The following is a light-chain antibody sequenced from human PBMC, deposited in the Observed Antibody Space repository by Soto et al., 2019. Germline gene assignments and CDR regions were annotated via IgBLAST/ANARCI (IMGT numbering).Light chain of an antibody. CDR2: EVT. CDR3: SSYAGSNNPYV. V-gene: IGLV2-8*01. J-gene: IGLJ1*01. Sequence: QSVLTQPPSASGSPGQSVTISCTGTSSDIGAYKYVSWYQQHPGKAPKLIIYEVTGRPSGVPDRFSGSKSGNTASLTVSGRQAEDEADYYCSSYAGSNNPYVFGTGTKVTVL. CDR1: SSDIGAYKY.